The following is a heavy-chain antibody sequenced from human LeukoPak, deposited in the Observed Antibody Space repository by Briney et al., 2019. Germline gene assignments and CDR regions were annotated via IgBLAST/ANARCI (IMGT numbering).Heavy chain of an antibody. D-gene: IGHD1-26*01. V-gene: IGHV3-33*01. Sequence: LEWVAVIWSDGSNKYYADSVKGRFTISRDNSKNTLYLQLNSLRAEDTAVYYCARASGSFDYWGQGTLVSVSS. CDR3: ARASGSFDY. J-gene: IGHJ4*02. CDR2: IWSDGSNK.